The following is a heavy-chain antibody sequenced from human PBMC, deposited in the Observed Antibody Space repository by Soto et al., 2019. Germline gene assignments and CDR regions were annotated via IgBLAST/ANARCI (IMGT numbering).Heavy chain of an antibody. J-gene: IGHJ5*02. CDR2: IYYSGST. D-gene: IGHD5-12*01. Sequence: SETLSLTXTVSGGSLSSYYWSWIRQPPGKGLEWIWYIYYSGSTNYNPSLKSRVTISVDTSKNQFSLKLSSVTAADTAVYYCARDGGTSGYDSGWFDPWGQGTLVTVSS. CDR3: ARDGGTSGYDSGWFDP. V-gene: IGHV4-59*01. CDR1: GGSLSSYY.